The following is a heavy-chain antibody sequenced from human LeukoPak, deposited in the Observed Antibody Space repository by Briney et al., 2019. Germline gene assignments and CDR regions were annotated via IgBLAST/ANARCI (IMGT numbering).Heavy chain of an antibody. CDR3: AKPYDSSGYPVLPGDY. D-gene: IGHD3-22*01. V-gene: IGHV3-21*01. CDR1: GFTFSSYS. Sequence: GGSLRLSCAASGFTFSSYSMNWVRQAPGKGLEWVSSISSSSSYIYYADSVKGRFTISRDNAKNSLYLQMNSLRAEDTAVYYCAKPYDSSGYPVLPGDYWGQGTLVTVSS. CDR2: ISSSSSYI. J-gene: IGHJ4*02.